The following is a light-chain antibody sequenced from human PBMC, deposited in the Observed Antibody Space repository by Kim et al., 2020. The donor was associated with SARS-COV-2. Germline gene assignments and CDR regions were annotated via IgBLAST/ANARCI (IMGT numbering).Light chain of an antibody. CDR1: QSISSY. J-gene: IGKJ5*01. CDR2: AAS. CDR3: QQSYSTPIT. Sequence: DIQMTQSPSSLSVSVGDRVTITCRASQSISSYLNWYQQKQGKAPKLLIYAASSLQSGVPSRFSGSGSGTDFTLTISSLQPEDFATYYCQQSYSTPITFGQGTRLGIK. V-gene: IGKV1-39*01.